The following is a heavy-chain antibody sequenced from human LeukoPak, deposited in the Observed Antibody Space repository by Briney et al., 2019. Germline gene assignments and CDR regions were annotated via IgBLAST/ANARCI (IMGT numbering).Heavy chain of an antibody. Sequence: GESLKISFKGSGYSFTTYWIGWVRQMPGKGLEWMGIIYPGDSDTRYSPSFQGQVTISADKSISTAYLQWSSLKASDTAIYYCARARYCSGGNCYAENWGQGTLVTVSS. V-gene: IGHV5-51*01. CDR1: GYSFTTYW. CDR2: IYPGDSDT. CDR3: ARARYCSGGNCYAEN. D-gene: IGHD2-15*01. J-gene: IGHJ1*01.